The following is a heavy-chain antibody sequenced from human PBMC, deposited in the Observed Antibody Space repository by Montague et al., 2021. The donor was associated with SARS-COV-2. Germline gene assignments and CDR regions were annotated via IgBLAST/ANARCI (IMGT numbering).Heavy chain of an antibody. D-gene: IGHD6-13*01. Sequence: SLRLSCAASGFTFSSYWMSWVRQAPGKGLEWVANIKQDGSEKYYVDSVKGRFTISRDNAKNSLYLQMSSLRAEDTAVYYCARGGIAAAGAYYYYGMDVWGQGTTVTVSS. CDR3: ARGGIAAAGAYYYYGMDV. V-gene: IGHV3-7*01. J-gene: IGHJ6*02. CDR2: IKQDGSEK. CDR1: GFTFSSYW.